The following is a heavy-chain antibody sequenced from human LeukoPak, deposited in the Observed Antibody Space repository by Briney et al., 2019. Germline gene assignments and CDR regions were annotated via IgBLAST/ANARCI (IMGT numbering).Heavy chain of an antibody. D-gene: IGHD1-14*01. Sequence: GRSLRLSCAASGFTFSSYGMHWVRQAPGKGLEWVAIIWYDGTNKYYADSVKGRFTISRDNSKNTLYLQMNRLRAEDTAVYYCARGGHNWNHVGAFDIWGQGTMVTVSS. J-gene: IGHJ3*02. V-gene: IGHV3-33*01. CDR3: ARGGHNWNHVGAFDI. CDR2: IWYDGTNK. CDR1: GFTFSSYG.